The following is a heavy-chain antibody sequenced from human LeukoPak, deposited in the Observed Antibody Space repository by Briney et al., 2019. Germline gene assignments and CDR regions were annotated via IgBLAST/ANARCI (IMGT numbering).Heavy chain of an antibody. CDR3: ARVIGSYGDSAY. D-gene: IGHD4-17*01. Sequence: PGGSLRLSCAASGFTFSYFSMNWVRQAPGKGPEWLSYISDSSSTIYYADSVKGRFTISRDNAKNSLYLQMNSLRAEDTAVYYCARVIGSYGDSAYWGQGTLVTVSS. CDR1: GFTFSYFS. V-gene: IGHV3-48*04. J-gene: IGHJ4*02. CDR2: ISDSSSTI.